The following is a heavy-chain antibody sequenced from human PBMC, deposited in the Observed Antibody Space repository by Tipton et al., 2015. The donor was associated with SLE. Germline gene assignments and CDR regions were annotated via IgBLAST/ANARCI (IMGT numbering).Heavy chain of an antibody. CDR1: GYSISSGYY. V-gene: IGHV4-38-2*02. J-gene: IGHJ5*02. CDR3: ASSFTS. Sequence: TLSLTCTVSGYSISSGYYWGWIRQPPGKGLEWIGSIYHSGSTYYNPSLKSRVTISVDTSKNQFSLKLSSVTAADTAVYYCASSFTSWGQGTLVTVSS. CDR2: IYHSGST.